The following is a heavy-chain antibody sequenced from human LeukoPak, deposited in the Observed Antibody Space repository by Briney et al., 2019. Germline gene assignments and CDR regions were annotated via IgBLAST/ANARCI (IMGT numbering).Heavy chain of an antibody. J-gene: IGHJ6*03. CDR2: INPDNGGT. V-gene: IGHV1-2*02. CDR3: ARAGAMIASDNYYYMDV. CDR1: GYTFGAYF. D-gene: IGHD3-16*01. Sequence: ASVKVSCKAFGYTFGAYFMHWVRQAPGQGLEWMGWINPDNGGTRYAQRFQDRVTMTRDTSITTAYMELSSLKSDDTAVYYCARAGAMIASDNYYYMDVWGNGTTVTVSS.